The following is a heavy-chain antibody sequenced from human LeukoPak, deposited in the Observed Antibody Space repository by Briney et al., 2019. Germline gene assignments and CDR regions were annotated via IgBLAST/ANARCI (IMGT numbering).Heavy chain of an antibody. Sequence: ASVKVSCKASGYTFTNYAMNWVRQAPGQGLEWMGWIHPSTGNPTYAQGFTGRFAFSLDTSVSTSYLQISSLKAEDTAVYYCARAYQRLGGLSLPDYWGQGTLVTVSS. CDR2: IHPSTGNP. CDR1: GYTFTNYA. D-gene: IGHD3-16*02. J-gene: IGHJ4*02. CDR3: ARAYQRLGGLSLPDY. V-gene: IGHV7-4-1*02.